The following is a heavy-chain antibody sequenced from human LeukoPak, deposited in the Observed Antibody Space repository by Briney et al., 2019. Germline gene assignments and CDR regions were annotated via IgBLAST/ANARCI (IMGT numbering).Heavy chain of an antibody. CDR1: GYTFTNYG. CDR2: ISANNGET. V-gene: IGHV1-18*04. J-gene: IGHJ4*02. D-gene: IGHD2-2*01. Sequence: ASVTVSFTASGYTFTNYGISWVRQAPGQGREWMAWISANNGETRYAQNLQGRVTMTTDTSTSTAYMELRSLRSDDTAVYYCARVPPSAHQMLSSDYWGQGTQVTVSS. CDR3: ARVPPSAHQMLSSDY.